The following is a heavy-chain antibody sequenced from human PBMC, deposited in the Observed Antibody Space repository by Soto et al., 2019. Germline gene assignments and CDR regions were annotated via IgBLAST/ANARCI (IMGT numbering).Heavy chain of an antibody. CDR1: GGSISSGDYY. CDR3: ARGNDFWSGYSTLTYYGMDV. Sequence: PSETLSLTCTVSGGSISSGDYYWSWIRQPPGKGLEWIGYIDTSGSTYYNPSLKSRLTISLDTSKNQFSLKLSSVTAADTAVYYCARGNDFWSGYSTLTYYGMDVWGQGTTVTVSS. J-gene: IGHJ6*02. CDR2: IDTSGST. V-gene: IGHV4-30-4*01. D-gene: IGHD3-3*01.